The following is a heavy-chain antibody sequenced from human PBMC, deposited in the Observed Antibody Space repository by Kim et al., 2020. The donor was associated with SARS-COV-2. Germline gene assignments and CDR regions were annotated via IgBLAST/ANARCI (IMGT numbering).Heavy chain of an antibody. Sequence: SETLSLTCTVSGGSISSSSYYWGWIRQPPGKGLEWIGSIYYSGSTYYNPSLKSRVTISVDTSKNQFSLKLSSVTAADTAVYYCARHLRQTTAAGFLSWFDPWGQGTLVTVSS. V-gene: IGHV4-39*01. CDR1: GGSISSSSYY. CDR2: IYYSGST. D-gene: IGHD6-13*01. CDR3: ARHLRQTTAAGFLSWFDP. J-gene: IGHJ5*02.